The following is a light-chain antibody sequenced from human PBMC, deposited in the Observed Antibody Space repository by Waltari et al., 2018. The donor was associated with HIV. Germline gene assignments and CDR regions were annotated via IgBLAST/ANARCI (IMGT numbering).Light chain of an antibody. V-gene: IGLV2-14*03. CDR3: SSYTSSSTSRV. Sequence: QSALTQPASVSGSPGQSITISCTGTSSYVGGSNYVSWYQQHPGKAPKLMIYDVSNRPSWVSNRFSGSKSGNTASLTISGLQAEDEADYYCSSYTSSSTSRVFGTGTKVTVL. CDR2: DVS. CDR1: SSYVGGSNY. J-gene: IGLJ1*01.